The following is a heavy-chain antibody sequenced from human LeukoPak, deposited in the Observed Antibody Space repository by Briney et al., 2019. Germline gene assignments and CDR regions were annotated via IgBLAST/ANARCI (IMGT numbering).Heavy chain of an antibody. Sequence: PGGSLRLSCAASGFTFSGSAMHWVRQASGKGLEWVGRIRSKANSYATAYAASVKGRFTISRDDSKNTAYLQMNSLKTEDTAVYYCTRPTLGYCSGGSCYVGFDPWGQGTLVTVSS. V-gene: IGHV3-73*01. J-gene: IGHJ5*02. CDR3: TRPTLGYCSGGSCYVGFDP. D-gene: IGHD2-15*01. CDR2: IRSKANSYAT. CDR1: GFTFSGSA.